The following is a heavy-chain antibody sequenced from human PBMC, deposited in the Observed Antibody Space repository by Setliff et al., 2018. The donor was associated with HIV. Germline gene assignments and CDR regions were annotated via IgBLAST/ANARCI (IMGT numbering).Heavy chain of an antibody. Sequence: SETLSLTCAVYGGSFSAYSWSWIRQPPGKGLEWIGEISGSGNTNYNPSLKSRVTISVDMSKNQFSLKLSSVTAADTAVYYCATRMGGSFDYWGQGTLVTVSS. CDR3: ATRMGGSFDY. CDR1: GGSFSAYS. D-gene: IGHD2-15*01. CDR2: ISGSGNT. J-gene: IGHJ4*02. V-gene: IGHV4-34*01.